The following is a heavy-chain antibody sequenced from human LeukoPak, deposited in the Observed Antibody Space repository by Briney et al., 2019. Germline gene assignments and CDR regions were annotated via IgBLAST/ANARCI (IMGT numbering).Heavy chain of an antibody. CDR1: GFTFSSYA. Sequence: GGSLRLSCAASGFTFSSYAMHWVRQAPGKGLEYVSAISSNGGSTYYANSVKGRFTISRDNSKNTLYLQMGSLRAEDMAVYYCARDACNSGGPNYYFDYWGQGSLVTVSS. CDR2: ISSNGGST. CDR3: ARDACNSGGPNYYFDY. J-gene: IGHJ4*02. V-gene: IGHV3-64*01. D-gene: IGHD6-25*01.